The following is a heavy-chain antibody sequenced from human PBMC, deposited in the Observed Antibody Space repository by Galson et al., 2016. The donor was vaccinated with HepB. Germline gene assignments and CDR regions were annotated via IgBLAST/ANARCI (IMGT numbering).Heavy chain of an antibody. V-gene: IGHV1-3*01. J-gene: IGHJ5*02. CDR2: INAGNGYT. CDR3: ARGASYGSGGYYTWFDP. Sequence: SVKVSCKASGYTFSNYGIHWVRQAPGQGLDWMGWINAGNGYTKYSQEFQGRVTITRDTSASTAYMELSSLRYEDTAVYYCARGASYGSGGYYTWFDPWGQGTLVTVSS. CDR1: GYTFSNYG. D-gene: IGHD3-10*01.